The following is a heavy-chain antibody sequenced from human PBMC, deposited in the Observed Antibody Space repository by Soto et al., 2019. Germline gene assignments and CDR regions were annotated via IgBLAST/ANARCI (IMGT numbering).Heavy chain of an antibody. CDR3: ARDQRFLEWLSTYYFDY. J-gene: IGHJ4*02. V-gene: IGHV1-18*01. CDR2: ISAYNGNT. D-gene: IGHD3-3*01. Sequence: ASVKVSCKASGYTFTSYGISWVRQAPGEGLEWMGWISAYNGNTNYAQKLQGRVTMTTDTSTSTAYMELRSLRSDDTAVYYCARDQRFLEWLSTYYFDYWGQGTLVTVSS. CDR1: GYTFTSYG.